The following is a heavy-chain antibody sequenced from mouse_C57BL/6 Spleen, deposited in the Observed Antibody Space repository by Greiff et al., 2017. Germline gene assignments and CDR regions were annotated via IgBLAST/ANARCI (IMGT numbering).Heavy chain of an antibody. CDR1: GYTFTDYE. CDR3: TIYYGNYFDY. Sequence: QVTLKVSGAELVRPGASVTLSCKASGYTFTDYEMHWVKQTPVHGLEWIGAIDPETGGTAYNQKFKGKAILTADKSSSTAYMELRGLTSEDSAVYYCTIYYGNYFDYWGQGTTLTVSS. D-gene: IGHD2-1*01. V-gene: IGHV1-15*01. J-gene: IGHJ2*01. CDR2: IDPETGGT.